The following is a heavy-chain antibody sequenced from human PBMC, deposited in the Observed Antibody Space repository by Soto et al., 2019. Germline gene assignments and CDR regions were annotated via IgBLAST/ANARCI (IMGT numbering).Heavy chain of an antibody. CDR3: ATRRDASFYYYGMDV. D-gene: IGHD2-2*01. J-gene: IGHJ6*02. V-gene: IGHV3-23*01. Sequence: PGGSLRLSCAASGFTFSTYAMTWVRQAPGKGPEWVSGISGSGDSTYYADSVKGRFTISRDDSKDTLSLQMSSLRAEDTAVYYCATRRDASFYYYGMDVWGQGTTVTVSS. CDR2: ISGSGDST. CDR1: GFTFSTYA.